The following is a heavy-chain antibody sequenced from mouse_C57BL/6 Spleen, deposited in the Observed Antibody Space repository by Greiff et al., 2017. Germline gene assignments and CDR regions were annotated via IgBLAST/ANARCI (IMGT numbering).Heavy chain of an antibody. V-gene: IGHV5-4*01. CDR1: GFTFSSYA. Sequence: EVMLVESGGGLVKPGGSLKLSCAASGFTFSSYAMSWVRQTPEKRLEWVATISDGGSYTYYPDNVKGRFTISRDNAKNNLYLQMSHLKSEDTAMYYGARDYYGSSSYWYFDVWGTGTTVTVSS. CDR2: ISDGGSYT. CDR3: ARDYYGSSSYWYFDV. J-gene: IGHJ1*03. D-gene: IGHD1-1*01.